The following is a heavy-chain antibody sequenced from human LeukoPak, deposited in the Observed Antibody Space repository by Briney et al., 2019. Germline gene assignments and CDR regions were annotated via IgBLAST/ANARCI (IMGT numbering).Heavy chain of an antibody. Sequence: PGGSLRLSCAASGFTFSDHFMDWVRQAPGKGLEWVGRIRKKPNRYTTEYAANVKGRFTFSRDDSKTSLYLQMNSLETEDTAVYYCARVSAITGATDALDFWGQGTMVTVSS. D-gene: IGHD1-20*01. V-gene: IGHV3-72*01. J-gene: IGHJ3*01. CDR1: GFTFSDHF. CDR2: IRKKPNRYTT. CDR3: ARVSAITGATDALDF.